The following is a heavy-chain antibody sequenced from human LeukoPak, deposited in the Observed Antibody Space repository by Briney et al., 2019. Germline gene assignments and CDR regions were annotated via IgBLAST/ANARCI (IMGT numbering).Heavy chain of an antibody. V-gene: IGHV3-15*01. CDR1: GFTFSNAW. CDR3: TTGDMSDFDY. D-gene: IGHD2-15*01. CDR2: IKSKTDGGTT. J-gene: IGHJ4*02. Sequence: GGSRRLSCAASGFTFSNAWMSWVRQAPGKGLEGVGRIKSKTDGGTTDYAAPVKGRFTISRDDSKNTLYLQMNCLKTEDTAVYYCTTGDMSDFDYWGQGTLVTVSS.